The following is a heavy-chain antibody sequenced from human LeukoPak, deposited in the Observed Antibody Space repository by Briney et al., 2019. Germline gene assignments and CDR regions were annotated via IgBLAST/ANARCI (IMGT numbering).Heavy chain of an antibody. J-gene: IGHJ4*02. CDR2: IYYSGST. CDR3: ARRTRYFDWLFIGLKTTFDY. CDR1: GGSISSNSYY. D-gene: IGHD3-9*01. V-gene: IGHV4-39*07. Sequence: SETLSLTCTVSGGSISSNSYYWGWIRQPPGKGLEWIGSIYYSGSTYYNPSLKSRVTISVDTSKNQFSLKLSSVTAADTAVYYCARRTRYFDWLFIGLKTTFDYWGQGTLVTVSS.